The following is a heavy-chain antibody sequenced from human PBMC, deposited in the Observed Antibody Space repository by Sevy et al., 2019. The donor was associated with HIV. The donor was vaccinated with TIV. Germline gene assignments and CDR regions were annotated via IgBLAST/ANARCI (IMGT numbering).Heavy chain of an antibody. Sequence: ASLKVSCKASGYTFAGYYMHWVRQAPGQGLEWMGWITPNSGGTNYAQKFQGRVTMTRDTSISTAYMELSRLRSDDTAVYYCARASKRGYSYGLVGDFDYWGQGTLVTVSS. D-gene: IGHD5-18*01. V-gene: IGHV1-2*02. CDR1: GYTFAGYY. CDR2: ITPNSGGT. J-gene: IGHJ4*02. CDR3: ARASKRGYSYGLVGDFDY.